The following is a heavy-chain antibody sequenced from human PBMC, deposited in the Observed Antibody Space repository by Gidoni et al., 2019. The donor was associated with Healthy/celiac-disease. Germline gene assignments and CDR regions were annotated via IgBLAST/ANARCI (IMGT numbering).Heavy chain of an antibody. CDR2: IYYSGST. J-gene: IGHJ4*02. CDR1: GGSISSSSYY. Sequence: QLQLQESGPGSVKPSETLSLTCTVSGGSISSSSYYWGGIRQPPGKGLEWMGSIYYSGSTYYNPSLKSRVTISVDTSKNQFSLKLSSVTAADTAVYYCARVVGYLAYWGQGTLVTVSS. D-gene: IGHD2-15*01. CDR3: ARVVGYLAY. V-gene: IGHV4-39*01.